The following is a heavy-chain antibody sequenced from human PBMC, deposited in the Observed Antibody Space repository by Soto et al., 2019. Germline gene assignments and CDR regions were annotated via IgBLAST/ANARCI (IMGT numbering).Heavy chain of an antibody. CDR2: IIPIFGTA. Sequence: EASVKVSCKASGGTFGSYAISWVRQAPGQGLEWMGGIIPIFGTANYAQKFQGRVTITADESTSTAYMELSSLRSEDTAVYYCARVTIFGVALYNWFDPWGQGTLVTVSS. D-gene: IGHD3-3*01. V-gene: IGHV1-69*13. CDR1: GGTFGSYA. J-gene: IGHJ5*02. CDR3: ARVTIFGVALYNWFDP.